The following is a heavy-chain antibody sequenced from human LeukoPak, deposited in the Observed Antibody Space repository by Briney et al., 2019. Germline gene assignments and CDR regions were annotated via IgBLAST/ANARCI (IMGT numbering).Heavy chain of an antibody. V-gene: IGHV1-18*01. D-gene: IGHD3-10*01. CDR3: ARVGVMAYYGSGIPINFDY. CDR2: ISAYNGNT. Sequence: VASVKVSCKASGYTFTSYGISWVRQAPGQGLEWMGWISAYNGNTNYAQKLQGRVTMTTDTSTSTAYMELRSLRSDDTAVYYCARVGVMAYYGSGIPINFDYWGQGTLVTVSS. J-gene: IGHJ4*02. CDR1: GYTFTSYG.